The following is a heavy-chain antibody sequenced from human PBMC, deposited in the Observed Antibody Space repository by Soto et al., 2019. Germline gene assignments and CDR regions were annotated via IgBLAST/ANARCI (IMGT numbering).Heavy chain of an antibody. V-gene: IGHV5-51*01. J-gene: IGHJ6*02. CDR3: ARHYYPNPKLKYYYDIGLDV. CDR2: IYPGDSDA. CDR1: GYSFNKYW. D-gene: IGHD3-22*01. Sequence: GESLKISCKGSGYSFNKYWIGWVRQMPGRGLEWMGVIYPGDSDAKYSPSFQGQVTISVDKTTSTAYLQWNSLKASDTAMYYCARHYYPNPKLKYYYDIGLDVRGQGPTVTSP.